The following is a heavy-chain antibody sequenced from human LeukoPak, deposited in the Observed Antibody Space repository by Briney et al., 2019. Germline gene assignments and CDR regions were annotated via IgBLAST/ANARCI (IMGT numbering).Heavy chain of an antibody. J-gene: IGHJ4*02. V-gene: IGHV3-15*01. Sequence: GGSLRLSCAASGFTFSNAWMSWVRQAPGKGLEWVGRIKSKTDGGTTDYAAPAKGRFTISRDDSKNTLYLQMNSLKTEDTAVYYCTTRTAYYDFWSGYYFDYWGQGTLVTVSS. D-gene: IGHD3-3*01. CDR3: TTRTAYYDFWSGYYFDY. CDR1: GFTFSNAW. CDR2: IKSKTDGGTT.